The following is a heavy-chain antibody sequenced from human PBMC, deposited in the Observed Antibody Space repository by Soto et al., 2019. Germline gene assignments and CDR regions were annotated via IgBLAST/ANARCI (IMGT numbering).Heavy chain of an antibody. CDR1: GGYSGDISGC. V-gene: IGHV4-39*01. CDR2: IYYSGST. D-gene: IGHD3-22*01. CDR3: ARTRGGYYARIWFDP. J-gene: IGHJ5*02. Sequence: PLQPMSLTWSVAGGYSGDISGCRVCISQPPGKRLEWIGSIYYSGSTYYNPSLKSRVTISVDTSKNQFSLKLSSVTAADMALYFCARTRGGYYARIWFDPWGQGTLVTVSS.